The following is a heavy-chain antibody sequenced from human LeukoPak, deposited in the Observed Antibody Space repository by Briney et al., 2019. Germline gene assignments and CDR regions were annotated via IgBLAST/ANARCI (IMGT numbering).Heavy chain of an antibody. V-gene: IGHV4-59*08. J-gene: IGHJ6*02. CDR1: GGSISSYY. D-gene: IGHD1-26*01. CDR3: ARPSWSEGDMDV. Sequence: SETLSLTCTVSGGSISSYYWSWIRQPPGKGLEWIGYIYYSGSTNYNPSLKSRVTISVDTSKNQFSLKLSSVTAADTAVYYCARPSWSEGDMDVWGQGTTVTVSS. CDR2: IYYSGST.